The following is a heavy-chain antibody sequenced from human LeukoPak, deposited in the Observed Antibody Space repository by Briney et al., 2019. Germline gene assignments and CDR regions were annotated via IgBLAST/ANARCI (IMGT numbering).Heavy chain of an antibody. CDR2: ISYDGSNK. CDR3: AKEDIVVVPAAFPI. Sequence: PGGSLRLSCAASGFTFSSYAMHWVRQAPGKGLEWVAVISYDGSNKYYADSVKGRFTISRDNSKNTLYLQMNSLRVEDTAVYYCAKEDIVVVPAAFPIWGQGTMVTVSS. V-gene: IGHV3-30*04. D-gene: IGHD2-2*01. CDR1: GFTFSSYA. J-gene: IGHJ3*02.